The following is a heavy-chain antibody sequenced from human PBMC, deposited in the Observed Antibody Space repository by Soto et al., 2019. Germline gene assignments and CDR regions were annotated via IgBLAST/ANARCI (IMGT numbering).Heavy chain of an antibody. J-gene: IGHJ4*02. V-gene: IGHV1-18*01. Sequence: QVQLVQSGAEVKKPGASVKVSCKASGYTFTSYGITWVRQAPGQGLEWMGWMSTYNGNTNYPQKLQGRVTISTDTSTSTAHMERRTPKPDDTAVYYCARDWVAAAAFHYWGQGTLVTASS. D-gene: IGHD2-2*01. CDR3: ARDWVAAAAFHY. CDR2: MSTYNGNT. CDR1: GYTFTSYG.